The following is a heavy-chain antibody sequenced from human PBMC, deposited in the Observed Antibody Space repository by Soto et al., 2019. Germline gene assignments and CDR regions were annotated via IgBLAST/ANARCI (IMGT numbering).Heavy chain of an antibody. Sequence: SETLSLTCAVSGGSISSGGYSWSWIRQPPGKGLEWIGYIYHSGSTYYNPSLKSRVTISVDRSKNQFSLKLSSVTAADTAVYYCARNCWKADYGDYVVDAFDIWGQGTMVTVSS. CDR1: GGSISSGGYS. J-gene: IGHJ3*02. CDR3: ARNCWKADYGDYVVDAFDI. CDR2: IYHSGST. D-gene: IGHD4-17*01. V-gene: IGHV4-30-2*01.